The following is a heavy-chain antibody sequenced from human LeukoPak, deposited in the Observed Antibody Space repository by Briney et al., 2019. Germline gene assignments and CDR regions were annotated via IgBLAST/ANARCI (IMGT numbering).Heavy chain of an antibody. CDR3: AREGYCSGGTCYSTMNWFDP. V-gene: IGHV3-53*04. Sequence: PGGSLRLSCAASGFIVSSNYMSWVRQAPGKGLEWVSSIYSGGSTYYADSVKGRYTISRHNPNTLCLQMNSLKTEDTAVYYCAREGYCSGGTCYSTMNWFDPWGQGTLVTVSS. CDR1: GFIVSSNY. J-gene: IGHJ5*02. CDR2: IYSGGST. D-gene: IGHD2-15*01.